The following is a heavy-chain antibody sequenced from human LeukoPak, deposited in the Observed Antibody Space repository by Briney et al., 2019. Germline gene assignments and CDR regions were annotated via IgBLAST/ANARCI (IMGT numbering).Heavy chain of an antibody. J-gene: IGHJ4*02. CDR3: ARGLRQWLAQVLPDY. CDR1: GGSISSSSYY. Sequence: SETLSLTCTVSGGSISSSSYYWGWIRQPPGKGLEWIGSIYYSGSTYYNPSLKSRVTISVDTSKNQFSLKLSSVTAADTAVYYCARGLRQWLAQVLPDYWGQGTLVTVSS. CDR2: IYYSGST. D-gene: IGHD6-19*01. V-gene: IGHV4-39*01.